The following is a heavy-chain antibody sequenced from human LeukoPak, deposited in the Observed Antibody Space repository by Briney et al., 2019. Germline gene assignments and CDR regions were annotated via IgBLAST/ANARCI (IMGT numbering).Heavy chain of an antibody. V-gene: IGHV3-20*04. J-gene: IGHJ6*03. CDR2: INWNGGST. Sequence: PGGSLRLSCAASGFTFDDYGMSWVRQAPGKGLKWVSGINWNGGSTGYADSVKGRFTISRDNAKNSLYLQMNSLRAEDTALYYCARGYSSGWNYYYYYMDVWGKGTTVTVSS. CDR3: ARGYSSGWNYYYYYMDV. CDR1: GFTFDDYG. D-gene: IGHD6-19*01.